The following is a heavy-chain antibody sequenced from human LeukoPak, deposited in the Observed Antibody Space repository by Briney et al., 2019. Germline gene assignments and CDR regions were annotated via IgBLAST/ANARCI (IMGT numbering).Heavy chain of an antibody. J-gene: IGHJ3*02. V-gene: IGHV4-59*08. D-gene: IGHD2-15*01. Sequence: PSETLSLTCTVSGGSISSYYWSWIRQPPGKGLEWIGYIYYSGSTNYNPSLKSRVTISVDTSKNQFSLKLSSVTAADTAVYYCARKAGYCSGGSCYGDAFDIWGQGTMVTVSS. CDR1: GGSISSYY. CDR3: ARKAGYCSGGSCYGDAFDI. CDR2: IYYSGST.